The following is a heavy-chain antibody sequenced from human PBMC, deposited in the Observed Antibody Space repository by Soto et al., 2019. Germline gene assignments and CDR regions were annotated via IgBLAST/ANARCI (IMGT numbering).Heavy chain of an antibody. J-gene: IGHJ4*02. D-gene: IGHD3-22*01. CDR2: ISGSGGST. Sequence: GSRRLCCAASGFSFSSYAMSWVRQAPGKGLEWVSAISGSGGSTYYADSVKGRFTISRGNSKNTLYLQMKILRAEDTAVYYCATDPSHYESSGPRPVTWGQGTLVTGSS. CDR3: ATDPSHYESSGPRPVT. CDR1: GFSFSSYA. V-gene: IGHV3-23*01.